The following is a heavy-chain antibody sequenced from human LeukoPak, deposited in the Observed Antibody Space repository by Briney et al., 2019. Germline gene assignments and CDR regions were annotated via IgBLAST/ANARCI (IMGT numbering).Heavy chain of an antibody. D-gene: IGHD3-22*01. CDR1: GFTVSSNY. J-gene: IGHJ4*02. CDR2: IYSGGST. V-gene: IGHV3-66*02. CDR3: ARDGNYYDSSGSITLDY. Sequence: AGGSLRLSCAASGFTVSSNYMSWVRQAPGKGLEWVSVIYSGGSTYYADSVKGRFTISRDNSKNTLYLQMNSLRAEDTAVYCCARDGNYYDSSGSITLDYWGQGALVTVSS.